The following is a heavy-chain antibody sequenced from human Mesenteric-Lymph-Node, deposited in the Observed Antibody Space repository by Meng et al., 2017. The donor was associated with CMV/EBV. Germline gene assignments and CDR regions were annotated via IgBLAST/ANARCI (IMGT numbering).Heavy chain of an antibody. CDR2: INPKSGGT. D-gene: IGHD3-22*01. CDR3: ATERGRELYYDSSGYLAV. J-gene: IGHJ4*02. CDR1: GYTFTDSF. Sequence: ASVKVSCKASGYTFTDSFIHWVRQAPGQGLEWMGWINPKSGGTYYAQNFQGRVTVTRDTSISTAYMELNRLTSDDTAVYYCATERGRELYYDSSGYLAVWGQGTLVTVSS. V-gene: IGHV1-2*02.